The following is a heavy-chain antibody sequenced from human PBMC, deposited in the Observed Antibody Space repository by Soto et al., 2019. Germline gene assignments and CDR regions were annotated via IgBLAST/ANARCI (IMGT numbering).Heavy chain of an antibody. D-gene: IGHD1-1*01. CDR2: IYYSGST. V-gene: IGHV4-31*03. J-gene: IGHJ6*03. Sequence: SETLSLTCTVSGGSISSGGDYWSWIRQHPGKGLEWIGYIYYSGSTYYNPSLKSRVTISVDTSKNQFSLKLNSVTAADTAVYYCAIDRRRVGTQNLRPPNHYYMDVWGKGTTVTVSS. CDR1: GGSISSGGDY. CDR3: AIDRRRVGTQNLRPPNHYYMDV.